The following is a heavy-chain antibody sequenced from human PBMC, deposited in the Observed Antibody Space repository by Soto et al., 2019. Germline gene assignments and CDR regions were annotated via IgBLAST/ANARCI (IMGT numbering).Heavy chain of an antibody. D-gene: IGHD2-15*01. CDR2: IIPISGTP. Sequence: SVKVSCKASGGPFRSFAISWVRQAPGQGLELMGGIIPISGTPNYAQKFQGRVTITADESTSTVYMELSSLRSEDTAVYYCALGPLGYCSGGSCYYAAHWGQGTQVTVYS. CDR3: ALGPLGYCSGGSCYYAAH. J-gene: IGHJ4*02. CDR1: GGPFRSFA. V-gene: IGHV1-69*13.